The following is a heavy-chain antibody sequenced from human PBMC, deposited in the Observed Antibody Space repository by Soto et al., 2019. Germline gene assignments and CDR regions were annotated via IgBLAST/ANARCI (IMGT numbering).Heavy chain of an antibody. J-gene: IGHJ3*02. V-gene: IGHV4-31*03. CDR2: IYYSAST. CDR3: ARDQIFYYDSSGYYPRAFDI. Sequence: SETLSLTCTVSGGSISSGGYYWSWIRQHPGKGLEWIGYIYYSASTYYNPSLKSRVTISVDTSKNQFSLKLSSVTAADTAVYYCARDQIFYYDSSGYYPRAFDIWGQGTMVTVSS. CDR1: GGSISSGGYY. D-gene: IGHD3-22*01.